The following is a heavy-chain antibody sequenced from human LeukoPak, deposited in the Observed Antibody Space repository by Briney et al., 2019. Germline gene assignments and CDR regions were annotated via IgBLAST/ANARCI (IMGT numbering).Heavy chain of an antibody. D-gene: IGHD3-22*01. J-gene: IGHJ5*02. CDR1: GGSISSDH. V-gene: IGHV4-4*07. Sequence: SETLSLTCTVSGGSISSDHWSWIRQPAGKGLEWIGRIYTSGNSNYNPSLKSRVTMSVDTSKNQFSLKLSSVTAADTAVYYCVYDSSGYLTWGQGTLATVSS. CDR2: IYTSGNS. CDR3: VYDSSGYLT.